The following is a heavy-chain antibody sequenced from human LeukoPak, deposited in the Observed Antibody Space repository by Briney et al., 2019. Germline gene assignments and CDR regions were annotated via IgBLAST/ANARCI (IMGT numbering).Heavy chain of an antibody. CDR2: ISSTSAYI. CDR3: ARVAVSGPTGWFDP. V-gene: IGHV3-21*01. CDR1: GFALKSYS. J-gene: IGHJ5*02. Sequence: GGSLRLSCGGSGFALKSYSLTWVRQAPGKGLEWVSSISSTSAYIHYADSVKGRFTISRDNVDNVVYLEMNGLRAEDTATYYCARVAVSGPTGWFDPWGQGTLVIVSS. D-gene: IGHD2-8*02.